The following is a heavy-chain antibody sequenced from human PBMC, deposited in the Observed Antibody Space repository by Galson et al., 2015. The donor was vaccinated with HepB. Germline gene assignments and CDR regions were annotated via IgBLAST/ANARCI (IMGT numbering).Heavy chain of an antibody. J-gene: IGHJ4*02. V-gene: IGHV3-30*18. CDR1: GFTFSSYG. CDR2: ISYDGSNK. CDR3: AKGLIYSSGWYKVGGLVYFDY. D-gene: IGHD6-19*01. Sequence: SLRLSCAASGFTFSSYGMHWVRQAPGKGLEWVAVISYDGSNKYYADSVKGRFTISRDNSKNTLYLQMNSLRAEDTAVYYCAKGLIYSSGWYKVGGLVYFDYCVQRTLVTVSS.